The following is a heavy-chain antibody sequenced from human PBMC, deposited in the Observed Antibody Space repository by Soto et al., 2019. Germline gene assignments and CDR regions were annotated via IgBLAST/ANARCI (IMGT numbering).Heavy chain of an antibody. CDR2: MNTNNGNT. V-gene: IGHV1-8*01. Sequence: QVQLVQSGAEVKKPGASVKVSCKASGYTFTSYSINWVRQAPGQGVEWVGWMNTNNGNTGYAQKFQGRVTMNRDTSISTAYRELSSLTFEDTAVYYCARDYGGSSGWFDPWGQGTLVTVSS. CDR3: ARDYGGSSGWFDP. J-gene: IGHJ5*02. D-gene: IGHD4-17*01. CDR1: GYTFTSYS.